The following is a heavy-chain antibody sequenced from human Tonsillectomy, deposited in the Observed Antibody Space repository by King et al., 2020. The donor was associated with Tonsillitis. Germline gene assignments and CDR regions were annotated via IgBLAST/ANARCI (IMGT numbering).Heavy chain of an antibody. Sequence: QLVQSGPEVKKPGASVKVSCKASGYTFTGYYMHWVRQAPGQGLEWMGWINPKNGGTNYAQKFQGRVSMTRDTSISTAYMELSRLTSDDTAVYHCARAAPNDLDGLPTDIDYWGQGTLVTVSS. J-gene: IGHJ4*02. V-gene: IGHV1-2*02. CDR3: ARAAPNDLDGLPTDIDY. CDR1: GYTFTGYY. CDR2: INPKNGGT. D-gene: IGHD3-9*01.